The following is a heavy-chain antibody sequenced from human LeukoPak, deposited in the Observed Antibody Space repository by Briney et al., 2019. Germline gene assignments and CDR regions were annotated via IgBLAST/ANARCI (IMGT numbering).Heavy chain of an antibody. CDR1: GVSISTIGYY. Sequence: SETLSLTCTVSGVSISTIGYYWGWIRQPPGKGLEWIGSIYYSGITYYNPSLKSRVTISIDTSNNQFSLTLSSVTAEDTALYYCARDQSSGTAPMAPLDYWGQGTLVTVSS. D-gene: IGHD6-13*01. J-gene: IGHJ4*02. CDR3: ARDQSSGTAPMAPLDY. V-gene: IGHV4-39*07. CDR2: IYYSGIT.